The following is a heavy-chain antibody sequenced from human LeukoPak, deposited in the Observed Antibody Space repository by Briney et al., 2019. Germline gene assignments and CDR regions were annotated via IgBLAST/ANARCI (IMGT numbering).Heavy chain of an antibody. V-gene: IGHV3-23*01. CDR2: ISGSGGST. Sequence: HTGGSLRLSCAASGFTFSSYAMSWVRQAPGKGLEWVSAISGSGGSTYYADSVKGRFTISRDNSKSTLYLQMNSLRAKDTAVYYCAKDRFWSGYYTDYFDYWGQGTLVTVSS. J-gene: IGHJ4*02. D-gene: IGHD3-3*01. CDR1: GFTFSSYA. CDR3: AKDRFWSGYYTDYFDY.